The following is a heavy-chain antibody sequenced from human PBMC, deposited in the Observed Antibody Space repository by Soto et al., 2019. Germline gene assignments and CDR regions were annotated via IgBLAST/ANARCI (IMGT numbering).Heavy chain of an antibody. J-gene: IGHJ4*02. Sequence: GGSLRLSCAASGFTFSSYAMSWVRQAPGKGLEWVSAISGSGGSTYYADSVKGRFTISRDNSKNTLYLQMNSLRAEDTAAYYCAKDAGRGYSYGYPFDYWGQGTLVTVSS. CDR1: GFTFSSYA. D-gene: IGHD5-18*01. CDR3: AKDAGRGYSYGYPFDY. CDR2: ISGSGGST. V-gene: IGHV3-23*01.